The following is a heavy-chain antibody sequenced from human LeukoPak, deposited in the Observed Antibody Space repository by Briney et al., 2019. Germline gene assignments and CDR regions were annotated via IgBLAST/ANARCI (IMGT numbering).Heavy chain of an antibody. D-gene: IGHD3-22*01. CDR1: GGSISDYH. CDR2: IYPSGNS. Sequence: SETLSLTCTISGGSISDYHWSWIRQPAGKGLEWIGHIYPSGNSYHNPSLRSRVIMSVDTSKNQFSLKLSSVTAADTAVYYCAGSRIGYSDSSGFFDSWGQGTLVTVSS. V-gene: IGHV4-4*07. CDR3: AGSRIGYSDSSGFFDS. J-gene: IGHJ4*02.